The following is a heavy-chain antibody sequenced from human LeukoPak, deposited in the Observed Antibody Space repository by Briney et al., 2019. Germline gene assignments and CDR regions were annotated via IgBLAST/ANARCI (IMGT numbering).Heavy chain of an antibody. Sequence: PGGSLRLSCAASGFPSSYYSMHWVRQAPGKGLEWVAVISYDEDNKYYADSVKGRFAISRDNSKDTLYLQMNSLRAGDTAVYYCARSPTRSLRVGEFDFWGQGTLVTVSS. CDR2: ISYDEDNK. CDR1: GFPSSYYS. D-gene: IGHD1-26*01. CDR3: ARSPTRSLRVGEFDF. J-gene: IGHJ4*02. V-gene: IGHV3-30*09.